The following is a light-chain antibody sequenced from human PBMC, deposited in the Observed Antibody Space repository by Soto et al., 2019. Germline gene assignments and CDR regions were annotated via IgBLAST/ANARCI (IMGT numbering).Light chain of an antibody. CDR3: QQYDNWPWT. J-gene: IGKJ1*01. Sequence: IVMTEAPGTLSVSPLERASLSCMASQSIRSNLAWYQQKPGQAPRLLIYGASRRATGFPARFSGSGSGTDFTLTISSLQSEDFAVYYCQQYDNWPWTFGQGTKVDIK. CDR1: QSIRSN. CDR2: GAS. V-gene: IGKV3-15*01.